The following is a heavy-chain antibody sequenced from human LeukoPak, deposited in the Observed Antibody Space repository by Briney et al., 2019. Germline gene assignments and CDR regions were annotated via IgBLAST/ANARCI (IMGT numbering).Heavy chain of an antibody. J-gene: IGHJ6*03. CDR3: AKGPSEGDFYNIDV. CDR1: GFTFKSYA. D-gene: IGHD2/OR15-2a*01. V-gene: IGHV3-23*01. Sequence: GGSLRLSCAASGFTFKSYAMNWVRQAPGKGQEWVSGITERGATTYYADSVKGRFTVSRDNSDNKVYLQMNSLRAEDTALYYCAKGPSEGDFYNIDVWGKGTTVIVSS. CDR2: ITERGATT.